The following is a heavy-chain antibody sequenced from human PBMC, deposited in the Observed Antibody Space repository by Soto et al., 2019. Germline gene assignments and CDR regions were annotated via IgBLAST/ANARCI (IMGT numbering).Heavy chain of an antibody. D-gene: IGHD1-26*01. J-gene: IGHJ4*02. CDR3: ARRMVGATTVLDY. Sequence: QLVQSGAEVKEPGASVKVSCKASGYTFTDYGISWVRQAPGQGLEWMGWITVYNGNTKSAQKLQDRVVMTTDTSTSTSYMELRSLKSDDTAVYYCARRMVGATTVLDYWGQETQVTVSS. CDR2: ITVYNGNT. V-gene: IGHV1-18*01. CDR1: GYTFTDYG.